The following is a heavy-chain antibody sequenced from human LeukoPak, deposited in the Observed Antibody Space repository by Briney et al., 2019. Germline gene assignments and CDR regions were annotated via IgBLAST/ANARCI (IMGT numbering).Heavy chain of an antibody. CDR1: GFSVGGNY. J-gene: IGHJ3*02. CDR3: ASGVATRYAFDI. Sequence: PGGSLRLSCAASGFSVGGNYISWVRQAPGKGLEWVSMIYSDGSIFHADSVKGRFTISRDNAKNSLYLQMNSLRAEDTAVYYCASGVATRYAFDIWGQGTMVTVSS. CDR2: IYSDGSI. D-gene: IGHD5-12*01. V-gene: IGHV3-53*01.